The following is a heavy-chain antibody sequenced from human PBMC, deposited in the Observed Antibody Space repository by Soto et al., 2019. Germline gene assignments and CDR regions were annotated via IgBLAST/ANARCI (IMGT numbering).Heavy chain of an antibody. Sequence: GGSLRLSCAASGFTFSAYAMRWVRQAPGKGLDWVSAISGSGGSTYSADSVNSRFTISRDNSINMLYLQMNSLTTEDTAVYYCAPARGYGVFDAYDFWGQGAMVTVSS. D-gene: IGHD4-17*01. CDR3: APARGYGVFDAYDF. V-gene: IGHV3-23*01. J-gene: IGHJ3*01. CDR1: GFTFSAYA. CDR2: ISGSGGST.